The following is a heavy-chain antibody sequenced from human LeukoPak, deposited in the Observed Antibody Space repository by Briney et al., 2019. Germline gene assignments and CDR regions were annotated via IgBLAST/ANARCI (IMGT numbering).Heavy chain of an antibody. CDR3: ARDLPYYYDSSGYPTPHYFDY. V-gene: IGHV3-48*03. J-gene: IGHJ4*02. CDR2: ISSSGSTI. CDR1: GFTFSSYE. D-gene: IGHD3-22*01. Sequence: GGSLRLPCAASGFTFSSYEMNWVRQAPGKGLEWVSYISSSGSTIYYADSVKGRFTISRDNAKNSLYLQMNSLRAEDTAVYYCARDLPYYYDSSGYPTPHYFDYWGQGTLVTVSS.